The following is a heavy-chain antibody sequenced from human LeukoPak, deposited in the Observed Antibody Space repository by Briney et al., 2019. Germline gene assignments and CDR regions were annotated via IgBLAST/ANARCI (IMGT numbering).Heavy chain of an antibody. V-gene: IGHV4-39*07. D-gene: IGHD3-22*01. J-gene: IGHJ4*02. Sequence: SETLSLTCTVSGGSISGSTYYWAWIRQTPGKGLEWIGSVYYSGSTAYNPSLKGRPTLSVDTTNNHFSLSLGPVTAADTAVYYCARGRYYYDSSGYYLFDYWGQGTLVTVSS. CDR1: GGSISGSTYY. CDR2: VYYSGST. CDR3: ARGRYYYDSSGYYLFDY.